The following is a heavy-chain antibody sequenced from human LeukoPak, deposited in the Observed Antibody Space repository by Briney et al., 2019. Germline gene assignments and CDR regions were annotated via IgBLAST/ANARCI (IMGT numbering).Heavy chain of an antibody. D-gene: IGHD2-2*01. CDR1: GYTFTSYD. CDR2: IIPIFGTA. Sequence: SVKVSCKASGYTFTSYDINWVRQATGQGLEWMGIIPIFGTANYVQKFQGRVTITADESTSTAYMEPSSLRSEDTAVYYCARVGHVDPLDPRHIVVVPAAPEFDPWGQGTLVTVSS. V-gene: IGHV1-69*13. CDR3: ARVGHVDPLDPRHIVVVPAAPEFDP. J-gene: IGHJ5*02.